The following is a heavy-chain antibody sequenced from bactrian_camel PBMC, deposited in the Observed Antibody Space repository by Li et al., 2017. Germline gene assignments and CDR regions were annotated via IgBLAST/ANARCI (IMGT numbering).Heavy chain of an antibody. V-gene: IGHV3S6*01. D-gene: IGHD3*01. CDR2: IYGDGNSA. CDR1: GFVLKDYW. J-gene: IGHJ4*01. CDR3: AADPHSAVWNGAMWSFQGPST. Sequence: HVQLVESGGGRVRPGESLTLSCQTSGFVLKDYWMSWVRQAPGKDLEWVGSIYGDGNSAYYDDSVTGRFTISQDNAINTLYLQMDSLKPEDTGMYYCAADPHSAVWNGAMWSFQGPSTWGRGTQVTVS.